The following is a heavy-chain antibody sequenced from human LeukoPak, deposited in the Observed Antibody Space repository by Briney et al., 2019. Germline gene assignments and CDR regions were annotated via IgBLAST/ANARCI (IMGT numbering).Heavy chain of an antibody. V-gene: IGHV3-15*01. CDR1: GFNFINAW. D-gene: IGHD2-15*01. J-gene: IGHJ5*02. CDR2: IRSKTDGETT. Sequence: GGSLRLSCAASGFNFINAWMSWVRQAPGKGLEWVGRIRSKTDGETTDYAAPVKGRFTISRDDSKNTLYLQMNSLKTEDIAVYYCAKVGVRGLAATPEGWFDPWGQGTLVTVSS. CDR3: AKVGVRGLAATPEGWFDP.